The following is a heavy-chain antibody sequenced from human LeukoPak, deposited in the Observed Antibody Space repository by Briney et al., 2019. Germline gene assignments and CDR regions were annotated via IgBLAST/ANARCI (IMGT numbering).Heavy chain of an antibody. J-gene: IGHJ4*02. V-gene: IGHV4-34*01. CDR3: ARPENIAVGGFFDY. CDR2: INHSGSS. D-gene: IGHD6-13*01. CDR1: GGSFSGYY. Sequence: PSETLSLTCAVYGGSFSGYYWSWIRQPPGKGLEWIGEINHSGSSNYNPSLKSRVTISVDTSKNQFSLKLSSVTAADTAVYYCARPENIAVGGFFDYWGQGTLVTVSS.